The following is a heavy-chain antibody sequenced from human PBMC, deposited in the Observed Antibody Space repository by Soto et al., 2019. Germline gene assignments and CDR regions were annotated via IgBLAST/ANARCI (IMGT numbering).Heavy chain of an antibody. D-gene: IGHD6-6*01. CDR1: GFTFSDYA. V-gene: IGHV3-23*01. J-gene: IGHJ6*02. CDR3: AREVGSIAAYYYYYGIDV. Sequence: PGGSLRLSCAASGFTFSDYAMTWVRQAPGKGLEWVATISFGGGNTYYADSVEGRFTISRDNSKNTLYLQMNSLRAEDTAVYYCAREVGSIAAYYYYYGIDVWGQGTKVTVSS. CDR2: ISFGGGNT.